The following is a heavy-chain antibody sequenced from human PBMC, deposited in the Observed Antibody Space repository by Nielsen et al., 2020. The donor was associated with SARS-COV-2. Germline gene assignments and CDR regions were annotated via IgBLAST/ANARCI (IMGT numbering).Heavy chain of an antibody. CDR3: AREMGGGLCTDNDCYGLDV. D-gene: IGHD2-21*02. J-gene: IGHJ6*02. CDR2: INPKNGGT. Sequence: WVGQAPGQGLEWMGRINPKNGGTDFAPKFQGRVTLTRDTSINTAYMEVSRLSSDDTALYYCAREMGGGLCTDNDCYGLDVWGHGTTVTVSS. V-gene: IGHV1-2*06.